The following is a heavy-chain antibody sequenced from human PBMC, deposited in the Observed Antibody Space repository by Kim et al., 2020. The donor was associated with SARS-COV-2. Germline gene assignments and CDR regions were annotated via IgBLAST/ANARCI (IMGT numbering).Heavy chain of an antibody. D-gene: IGHD3-22*01. J-gene: IGHJ4*03. CDR2: IFTAGRT. CDR3: ARADYYDSSGHYFDFAFDL. CDR1: GFSVRNTY. V-gene: IGHV3-66*01. Sequence: GGSLRLSCAPSGFSVRNTYLSWVRQAPGKGLEWLSLIFTAGRTFYADSVKGRFTVSKDSSQDTLYLQMNSLGAEDTAVYFCARADYYDSSGHYFDFAFDLWGQGTLVTVSS.